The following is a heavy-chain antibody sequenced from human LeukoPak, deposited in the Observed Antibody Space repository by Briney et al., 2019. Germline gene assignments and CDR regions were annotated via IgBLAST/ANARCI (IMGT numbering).Heavy chain of an antibody. J-gene: IGHJ4*02. CDR3: AKDHFDY. CDR1: GFTFSSYG. V-gene: IGHV3-30*18. CDR2: ISYDGSNK. Sequence: GGSLRLSCAASGFTFSSYGMHWVRQAPGKGLECVAVISYDGSNKYYADSVKGRFTISRDNSKNTLYLQMNSLRAEDTAVYYCAKDHFDYWGQGTLVTVSS.